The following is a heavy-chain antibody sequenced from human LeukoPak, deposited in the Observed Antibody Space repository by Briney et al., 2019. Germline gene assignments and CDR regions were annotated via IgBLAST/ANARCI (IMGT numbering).Heavy chain of an antibody. CDR2: IIPIIGTA. CDR3: AREALDEIVVVPAAIMGNWFDP. Sequence: EASVKVSCKASGGTFSSYAITWVRQAPAQGLEWMGGIIPIIGTANYAQKFQGRVTITPYESTSTAYMELSSLRSEDTAVYYCAREALDEIVVVPAAIMGNWFDPWGQGTLVTVSS. J-gene: IGHJ5*02. D-gene: IGHD2-2*02. V-gene: IGHV1-69*13. CDR1: GGTFSSYA.